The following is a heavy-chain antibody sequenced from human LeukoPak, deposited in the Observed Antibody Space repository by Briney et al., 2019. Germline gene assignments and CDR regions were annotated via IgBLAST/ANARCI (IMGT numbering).Heavy chain of an antibody. CDR2: ISGDSTYI. CDR1: GFTFASYS. V-gene: IGHV3-21*01. D-gene: IGHD1-1*01. Sequence: GGSLRLSCAASGFTFASYSMNWVRQAPGKGLEWVSSISGDSTYIYNAGSVKGRFTISRDNAQASLYLQMISLRADDTAVYYCARVSGRLERQSDLDYWGQGTLAIVSS. J-gene: IGHJ4*02. CDR3: ARVSGRLERQSDLDY.